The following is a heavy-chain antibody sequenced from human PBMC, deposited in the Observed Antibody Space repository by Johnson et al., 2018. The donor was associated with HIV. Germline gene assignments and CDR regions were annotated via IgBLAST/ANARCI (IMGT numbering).Heavy chain of an antibody. Sequence: MLLVESGGGLVQPGRSLRLSCAASGFTFSSYTMSWVRQAPGKGLEWVSGINWNGGSTGYADYVKGRLTISRDNAKNSLYLQVNSLRPEDTAVYYCARDRAIVVAYDAFDIWGQGTMVTVSS. CDR1: GFTFSSYT. D-gene: IGHD3-22*01. CDR2: INWNGGST. V-gene: IGHV3-20*04. J-gene: IGHJ3*02. CDR3: ARDRAIVVAYDAFDI.